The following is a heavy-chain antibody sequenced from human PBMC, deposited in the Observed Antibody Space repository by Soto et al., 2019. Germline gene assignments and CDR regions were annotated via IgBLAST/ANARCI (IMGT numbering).Heavy chain of an antibody. J-gene: IGHJ3*02. Sequence: ASVKVSCKASGYTFTSYGISWVRQAPGQGLERMGWISAYNGNTNYAQKLQGRVTMTTDTSTSTAYMELRSLRSDDTAVYYCARDLSITIFHDAFDIWGQGTMVTVSS. D-gene: IGHD3-9*01. CDR2: ISAYNGNT. CDR1: GYTFTSYG. CDR3: ARDLSITIFHDAFDI. V-gene: IGHV1-18*01.